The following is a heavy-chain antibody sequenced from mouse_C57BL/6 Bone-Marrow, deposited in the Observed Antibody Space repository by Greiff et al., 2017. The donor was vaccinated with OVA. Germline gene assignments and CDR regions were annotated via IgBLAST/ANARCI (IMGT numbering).Heavy chain of an antibody. D-gene: IGHD2-5*01. Sequence: VQGVESGPGLVAPSQSLSITCTVSGFSLTSYGVDWVRQPPGKGLEWLGVIWGGGSTNYNSALMSRRSISTNNSKSQVFLKMNSLHTDDTDMYDCAKYSNCWCAYWGQETLVTVSA. CDR3: AKYSNCWCAY. J-gene: IGHJ3*01. CDR2: IWGGGST. CDR1: GFSLTSYG. V-gene: IGHV2-9*01.